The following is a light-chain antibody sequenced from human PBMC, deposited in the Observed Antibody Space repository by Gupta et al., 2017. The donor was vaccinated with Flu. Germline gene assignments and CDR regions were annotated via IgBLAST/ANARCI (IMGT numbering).Light chain of an antibody. CDR3: QQYGSSPLT. CDR1: QSVSSSY. J-gene: IGKJ4*01. CDR2: GAS. V-gene: IGKV3-20*01. Sequence: EIVLTQSPGTLSLSPGERATLSCRASQSVSSSYLAWYQQKPGQAPRLLIYGASSRATGIPDRFSGSGSGTDFTLTISRLEPEDLAVYYCQQYGSSPLTCGGGTTVEIK.